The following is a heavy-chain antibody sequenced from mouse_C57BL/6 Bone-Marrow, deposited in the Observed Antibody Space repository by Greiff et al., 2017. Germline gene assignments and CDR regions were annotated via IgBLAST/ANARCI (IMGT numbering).Heavy chain of an antibody. CDR3: ARESNHWYFDV. CDR1: GYTFTSYW. J-gene: IGHJ1*03. CDR2: IDPSDSYT. V-gene: IGHV1-50*01. Sequence: QVQLQQPGAELVKPGASVKLSCKASGYTFTSYWMQWVKQRPGQGLEWIGEIDPSDSYTNYNQKFKGKATLTVDTSSSTAYMQLSSLTSEDSAVYYCARESNHWYFDVWGTGTTVTVSS. D-gene: IGHD2-5*01.